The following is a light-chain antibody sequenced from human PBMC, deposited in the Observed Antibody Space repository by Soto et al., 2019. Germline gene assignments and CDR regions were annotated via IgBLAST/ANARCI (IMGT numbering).Light chain of an antibody. CDR2: DAS. CDR3: QQYNSYSPIT. Sequence: DFQMTQSPSTLSASVGDRVTITCRASQNIRSRLAWFQQKPGKAPKLLIYDASSLESGVPQRFSGSGSGTEFTLTISSLQTEDFATYYCQQYNSYSPITFGQGTRLEIK. CDR1: QNIRSR. V-gene: IGKV1-5*01. J-gene: IGKJ5*01.